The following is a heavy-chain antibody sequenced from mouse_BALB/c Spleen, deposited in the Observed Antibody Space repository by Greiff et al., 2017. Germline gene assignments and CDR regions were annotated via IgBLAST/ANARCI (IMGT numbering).Heavy chain of an antibody. D-gene: IGHD1-1*02. CDR3: AREGGGPYYFDY. CDR2: INPYNDGT. CDR1: GYTFTSYV. J-gene: IGHJ2*01. Sequence: VQLKESGAELARPGASVKMSCKASGYTFTSYVMHWVKQKPGQGLEWIGYINPYNDGTKYNEKFKGKATLTSDKSSSTAYMELSSLTSEDSAVYYCAREGGGPYYFDYWGQGTTLTVSS. V-gene: IGHV1-14*01.